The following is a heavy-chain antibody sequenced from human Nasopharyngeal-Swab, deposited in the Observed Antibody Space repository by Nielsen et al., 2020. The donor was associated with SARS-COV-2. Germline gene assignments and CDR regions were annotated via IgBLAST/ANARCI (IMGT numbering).Heavy chain of an antibody. Sequence: SLKISCATSGFIFSASAMHWVRQASGKGLEWVGRIGDKEHNYATTYGASVKGRFTISRDDSQNMAFLQLDSLKSEDTALYYCTTDFYFDYWGQGTLVTVSS. V-gene: IGHV3-73*01. CDR3: TTDFYFDY. J-gene: IGHJ4*02. CDR1: GFIFSASA. CDR2: IGDKEHNYAT.